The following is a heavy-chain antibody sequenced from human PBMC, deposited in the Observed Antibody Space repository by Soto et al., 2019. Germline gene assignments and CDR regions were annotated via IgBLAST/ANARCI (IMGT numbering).Heavy chain of an antibody. V-gene: IGHV4-39*02. CDR1: GGSIATSSYF. CDR3: SRRAPEGFDP. J-gene: IGHJ5*02. Sequence: QLRLQESGPRLAKPSETLSLTCTVSGGSIATSSYFWAWIRRPPGKGLEWIGSIDYRGTIYNNPALKSRVTISVDTSKNHFSLNPDSVAAADTALYFCSRRAPEGFDPWGQGTLVAVSS. CDR2: IDYRGTI.